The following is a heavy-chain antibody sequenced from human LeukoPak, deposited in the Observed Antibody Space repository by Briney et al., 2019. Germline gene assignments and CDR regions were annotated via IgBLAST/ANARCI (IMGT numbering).Heavy chain of an antibody. D-gene: IGHD4-17*01. CDR3: AKSTTTWSDYVEPIDY. Sequence: GGSLRLSCAASGFTFNNYGMHWVRQTPGKGLEWVAFIRYDGSNKYYGDSAKGRFTISRDNSKDMLFLQMHSLKAEDTATYYCAKSTTTWSDYVEPIDYWGQGTLVTVSS. J-gene: IGHJ4*02. CDR2: IRYDGSNK. CDR1: GFTFNNYG. V-gene: IGHV3-30*02.